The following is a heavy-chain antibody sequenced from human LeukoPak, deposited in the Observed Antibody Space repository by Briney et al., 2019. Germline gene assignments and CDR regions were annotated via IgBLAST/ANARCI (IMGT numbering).Heavy chain of an antibody. Sequence: ASVKVSCKASGYISTNYYMHWVRQAPGQGLEWMGIINPSGGSTSYAQKFQGRVTMTRDTSTSTVYMELSSLRSEDTAVYYCARAYYYDSSGYYPFDYWGQGTLVTVSS. V-gene: IGHV1-46*01. J-gene: IGHJ4*02. CDR1: GYISTNYY. CDR2: INPSGGST. CDR3: ARAYYYDSSGYYPFDY. D-gene: IGHD3-22*01.